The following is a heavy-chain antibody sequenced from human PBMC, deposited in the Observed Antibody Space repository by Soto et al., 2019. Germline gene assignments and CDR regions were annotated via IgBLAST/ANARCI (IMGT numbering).Heavy chain of an antibody. D-gene: IGHD6-19*01. CDR2: VSGSSAYI. CDR1: GFTFSRYS. CDR3: ARAPGAVAVGVYYNGLDV. V-gene: IGHV3-21*01. J-gene: IGHJ6*02. Sequence: EVQLVESGGGLVKPGGSLRLSCAASGFTFSRYSMSWVRQAPGKGLEWVSSVSGSSAYIHYADSVKGRFTISRDNPSNSLYLQMNSLRDEDTAVYYCARAPGAVAVGVYYNGLDVWGQGNTVTVSS.